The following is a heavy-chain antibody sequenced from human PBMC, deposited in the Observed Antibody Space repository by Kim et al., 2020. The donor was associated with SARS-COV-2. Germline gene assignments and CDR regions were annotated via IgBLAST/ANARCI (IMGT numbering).Heavy chain of an antibody. CDR1: GFTFSIYD. V-gene: IGHV3-13*01. J-gene: IGHJ4*02. D-gene: IGHD7-27*01. CDR2: IGNAGDT. CDR3: VRVNWGYLDY. Sequence: GGSLRLSCAASGFTFSIYDMHWVRQATGKGLEWVSGIGNAGDTYYPGSVKGRFTISRENAKNSLYLQMNSLRAGDTAVYYCVRVNWGYLDYWGQGTLVTVSS.